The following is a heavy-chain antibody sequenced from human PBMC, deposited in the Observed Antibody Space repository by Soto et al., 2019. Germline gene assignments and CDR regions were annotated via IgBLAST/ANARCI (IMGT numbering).Heavy chain of an antibody. CDR2: IKQDGSEK. J-gene: IGHJ3*02. Sequence: GGSLRLSCAASGFTFSSYWMSWVRQAPGKGLEWVANIKQDGSEKYYVDSVKGRFTISRDNAKNSLYLQMNSLRAEDTAVYYCARDRHYDFWSGYYHFDAFDIWGQGTMVTVSS. CDR1: GFTFSSYW. D-gene: IGHD3-3*01. CDR3: ARDRHYDFWSGYYHFDAFDI. V-gene: IGHV3-7*01.